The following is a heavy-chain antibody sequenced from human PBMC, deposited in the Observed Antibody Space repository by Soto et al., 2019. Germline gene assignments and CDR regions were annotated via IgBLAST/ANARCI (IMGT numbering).Heavy chain of an antibody. CDR1: GFTFTSAW. Sequence: VQLEDSGGGWVKPGWSLRLSCAGSGFTFTSAWMNWVRQAPGKGLEWVGRVKSKNDGGAIDYGTPVKGRFIISRDDSKNTAYLQMNSLKIEDTGVYYCVGGSPFEYWGQGTLVTVSS. D-gene: IGHD1-26*01. CDR3: VGGSPFEY. J-gene: IGHJ4*02. V-gene: IGHV3-15*05. CDR2: VKSKNDGGAI.